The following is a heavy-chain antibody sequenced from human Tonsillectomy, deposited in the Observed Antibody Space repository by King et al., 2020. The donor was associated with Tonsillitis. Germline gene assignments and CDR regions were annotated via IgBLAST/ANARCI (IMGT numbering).Heavy chain of an antibody. CDR1: GGSVSSGSYY. CDR2: IYYSGST. V-gene: IGHV4-61*01. D-gene: IGHD1-26*01. J-gene: IGHJ3*02. CDR3: ARGGSYWGDAFDI. Sequence: VQLQESGPGLVKPSETLSLTCTVSGGSVSSGSYYWSWIRQPPGKGLEWSTYIYYSGSTDYNPSLKSRITISVDTSKNQFSLKLTSVTAADTAVYYCARGGSYWGDAFDIWGQGTMVTVSS.